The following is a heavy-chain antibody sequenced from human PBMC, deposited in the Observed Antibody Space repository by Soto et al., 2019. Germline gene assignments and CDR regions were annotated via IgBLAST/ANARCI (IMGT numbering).Heavy chain of an antibody. CDR2: IFYSGST. D-gene: IGHD3-10*01. CDR1: GGSINNGGYY. Sequence: SETLSLTCTVSGGSINNGGYYWSWIRQHPGKGLEWIGYIFYSGSTYYNPSLKSRVTISVDTSKNQFSLKLSSVTAADTAVYYCATIKLGSNRLDYWGQGTLVTVSS. CDR3: ATIKLGSNRLDY. J-gene: IGHJ4*02. V-gene: IGHV4-31*03.